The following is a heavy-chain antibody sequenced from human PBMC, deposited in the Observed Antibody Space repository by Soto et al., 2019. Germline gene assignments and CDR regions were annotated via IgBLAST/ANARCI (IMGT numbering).Heavy chain of an antibody. Sequence: EVQLLESGGGLVQPGGSLRLSCAASGFTFSSYSMAWVRQAPGRGPEWVSGIIQDGTTYYADSVKGRFTISRDNSRNSVYLQMITLRGEDTDVYYCAEDLRPDGVWDFDSWGQGTLVTVSS. V-gene: IGHV3-23*01. CDR1: GFTFSSYS. D-gene: IGHD4-17*01. J-gene: IGHJ4*02. CDR2: IIQDGTT. CDR3: AEDLRPDGVWDFDS.